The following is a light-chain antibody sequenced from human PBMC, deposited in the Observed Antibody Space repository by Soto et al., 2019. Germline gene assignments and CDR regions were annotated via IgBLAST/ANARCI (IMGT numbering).Light chain of an antibody. CDR1: SSDVGGYNY. CDR3: SSYTSSSTLLYV. V-gene: IGLV2-14*01. CDR2: DVS. Sequence: QSALTQPASVSGSPGQSITISCTGTSSDVGGYNYVSWYQQHPGKAPKLMIYDVSNRPSGVSNRFSGSKSGNTASLTISGRQAEDEADYYCSSYTSSSTLLYVFGTGTKGTVL. J-gene: IGLJ1*01.